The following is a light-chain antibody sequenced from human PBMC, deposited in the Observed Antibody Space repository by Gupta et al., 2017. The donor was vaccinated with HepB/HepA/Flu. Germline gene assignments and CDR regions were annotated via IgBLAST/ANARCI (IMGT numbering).Light chain of an antibody. CDR1: TGPVTFGDF. J-gene: IGLJ3*02. V-gene: IGLV7-43*01. Sequence: QTVVTPEPSLTVSPGGTVTLTCSSNTGPVTFGDFPNWFQQKPGHPPRALIYSTRNKHPWTPARFSGSLRGGKAALTLSGVQPEDEAEYYCLRDLGGDKLVFGGGTKLTVL. CDR3: LRDLGGDKLV. CDR2: STR.